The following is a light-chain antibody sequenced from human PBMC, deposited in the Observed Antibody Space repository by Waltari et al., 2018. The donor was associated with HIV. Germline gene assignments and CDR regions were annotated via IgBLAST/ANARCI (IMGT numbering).Light chain of an antibody. V-gene: IGKV1-5*01. Sequence: DIQMTQSPSTLSASVGDRVSLTCRSSQSITRSLAWYQQKPGKVPKLLIFEASTLERGVPSRFSGRGSGTEFTLTINGLQPDDFANYYCQHYNKTFGQGTKVEIK. J-gene: IGKJ2*01. CDR3: QHYNKT. CDR1: QSITRS. CDR2: EAS.